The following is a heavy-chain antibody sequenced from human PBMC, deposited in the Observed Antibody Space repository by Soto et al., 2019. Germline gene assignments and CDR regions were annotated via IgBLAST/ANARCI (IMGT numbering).Heavy chain of an antibody. D-gene: IGHD5-12*01. Sequence: SETLSLTCTVSGGSISSGDYYWSWIRQPPGKGLEWIGYIYYSGSTYYNPSLKSRVTISVDTSKNQFSLKLSSVTAADTAVYYCAGEAGYSGYDWGFDYWGQGTLVTVPS. CDR2: IYYSGST. V-gene: IGHV4-30-4*01. J-gene: IGHJ4*02. CDR1: GGSISSGDYY. CDR3: AGEAGYSGYDWGFDY.